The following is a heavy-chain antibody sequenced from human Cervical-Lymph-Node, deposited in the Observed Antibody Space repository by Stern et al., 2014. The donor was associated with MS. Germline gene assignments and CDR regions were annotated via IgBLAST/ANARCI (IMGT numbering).Heavy chain of an antibody. CDR2: ISSGGYTS. CDR3: ARGDNVGYGYGLDY. CDR1: GFTLSDHY. D-gene: IGHD2-2*03. J-gene: IGHJ4*02. Sequence: VQLVESGGDLAKPGGSLRLSCAASGFTLSDHYMTWIRQAPGKGLEWISYISSGGYTSYYADSVKCRFTISMDSAKNLLYLQLNSLRAEDTAVYYCARGDNVGYGYGLDYWGQGTLVTVSS. V-gene: IGHV3-11*01.